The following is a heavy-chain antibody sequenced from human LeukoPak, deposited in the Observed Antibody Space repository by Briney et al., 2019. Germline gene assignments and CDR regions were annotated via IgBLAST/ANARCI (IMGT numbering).Heavy chain of an antibody. CDR1: GGSISSYY. D-gene: IGHD5-12*01. CDR3: ARERVYSGYD. V-gene: IGHV4-59*01. Sequence: PSETLSLTCTVSGGSISSYYWSWIRQPPGKGLEWIGYIYYSGSTNYNPSLKSRVTISVDTSKNQFSLKLSSVTAADTAVYYCARERVYSGYDWGQGTPVTVSS. CDR2: IYYSGST. J-gene: IGHJ4*02.